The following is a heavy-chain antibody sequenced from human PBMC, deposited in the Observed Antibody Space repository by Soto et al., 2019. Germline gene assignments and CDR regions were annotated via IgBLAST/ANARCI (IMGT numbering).Heavy chain of an antibody. CDR3: ARGKPNYHPYNWFDP. CDR2: IRSTAYGGTT. V-gene: IGHV3-49*03. Sequence: GGSLRLSCTASGFTFGDYAMSWFRQAPGKGLEWVGFIRSTAYGGTTEYAASVKGRFTISRDDSKSIAYLQMNSLKTEDTAVYYCARGKPNYHPYNWFDPWGQGTLVTVSS. J-gene: IGHJ5*02. D-gene: IGHD2-2*01. CDR1: GFTFGDYA.